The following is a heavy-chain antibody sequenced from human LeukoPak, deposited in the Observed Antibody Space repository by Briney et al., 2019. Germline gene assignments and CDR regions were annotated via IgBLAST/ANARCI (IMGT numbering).Heavy chain of an antibody. CDR1: GFTFSSYT. D-gene: IGHD1-26*01. V-gene: IGHV3-23*01. Sequence: GGSLRLSCAASGFTFSSYTMSWVRQAPGKGLEWVSAISGSGGSTYYADSVKGRFTISRDNSKNTLYLQMNSLRAEDTAVYYCAKASLQWELPYFDYWGQGTLVTVSS. CDR2: ISGSGGST. CDR3: AKASLQWELPYFDY. J-gene: IGHJ4*02.